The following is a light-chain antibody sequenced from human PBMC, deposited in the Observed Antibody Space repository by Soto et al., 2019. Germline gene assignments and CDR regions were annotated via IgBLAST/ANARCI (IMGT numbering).Light chain of an antibody. J-gene: IGKJ3*01. Sequence: DIQMTQSPTSLSASVGDRVTITCRASQDIRNFVAWYQQKPGKAPKLLIYAASTLQSGVPSRFSGSGSGTDFPLTINSLKPEDVATYSCQKYSSVPVFGPGTKVEIK. CDR1: QDIRNF. CDR2: AAS. CDR3: QKYSSVPV. V-gene: IGKV1-27*01.